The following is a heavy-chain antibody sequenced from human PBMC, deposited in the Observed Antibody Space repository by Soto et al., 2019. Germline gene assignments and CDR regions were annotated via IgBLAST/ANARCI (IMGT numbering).Heavy chain of an antibody. CDR3: AREKVGAVNY. CDR2: MNPNSGNT. V-gene: IGHV1-8*02. Sequence: ASVKVSCKASGYTFTSYYMHWVRQAPGQGLEWMGWMNPNSGNTGYAQKFQGRVTMTRNTSISTAYMELSSLRSEDTAVYYCAREKVGAVNYWGQGTLVTVSS. CDR1: GYTFTSYY. J-gene: IGHJ4*02. D-gene: IGHD1-26*01.